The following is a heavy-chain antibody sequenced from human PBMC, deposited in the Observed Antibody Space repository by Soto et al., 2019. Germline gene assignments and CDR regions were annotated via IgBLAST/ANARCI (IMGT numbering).Heavy chain of an antibody. CDR3: AKYRPPAP. CDR1: GFILRNYW. D-gene: IGHD3-16*02. J-gene: IGHJ5*02. CDR2: IKEDGSEK. V-gene: IGHV3-7*03. Sequence: HPGGSLRLSCADSGFILRNYWMSWVRQAPGMGLQWVASIKEDGSEKYYVDPVKGRFTISRENAKNSLYLQMNSLRAEDTAVYYCAKYRPPAPWGQGILVTV.